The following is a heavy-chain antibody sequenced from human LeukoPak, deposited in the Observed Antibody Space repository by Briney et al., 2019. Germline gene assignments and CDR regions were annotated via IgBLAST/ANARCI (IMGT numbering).Heavy chain of an antibody. CDR2: ISGTGDYT. CDR1: GFTFTDYY. J-gene: IGHJ6*02. CDR3: ARDLTYRVRWYSGFAGMGV. V-gene: IGHV3-11*05. D-gene: IGHD6-13*01. Sequence: GGSLRLSCAASGFTFTDYYMSWIRQAPGKGLEWLSYISGTGDYTNYAGSVRGRFSISRDNAKNSLILQMNSLRVEDTAVYYCARDLTYRVRWYSGFAGMGVWGPGTTVTVSS.